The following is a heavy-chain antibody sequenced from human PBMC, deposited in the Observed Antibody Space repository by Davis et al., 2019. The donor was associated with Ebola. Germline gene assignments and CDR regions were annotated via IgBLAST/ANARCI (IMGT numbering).Heavy chain of an antibody. CDR1: GFTFISSA. CDR2: IVVGSGNT. J-gene: IGHJ4*01. Sequence: SVKVSCKASGFTFISSAMQWVRQARGQRLEWIGWIVVGSGNTDYALKFQGRVTITRDMSTSTSYLDLSNLRSEDTAVYYYAASAGTAGKFDYWGQGTLVTVSS. D-gene: IGHD1-14*01. V-gene: IGHV1-58*02. CDR3: AASAGTAGKFDY.